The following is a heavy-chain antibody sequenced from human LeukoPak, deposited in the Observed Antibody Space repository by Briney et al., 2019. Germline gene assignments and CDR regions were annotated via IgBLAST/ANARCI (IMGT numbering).Heavy chain of an antibody. CDR3: ARKSSGWYMFGYYFDY. J-gene: IGHJ4*02. CDR1: GGSFSGYY. Sequence: SETLSLTCAVYGGSFSGYYWSWIRQPPGKGLEWIGEINHSGSTNYNPSLKSRVTISVDTSKNQFSLKLSSVTAADTAVYYCARKSSGWYMFGYYFDYWGQGTLVTVSS. V-gene: IGHV4-34*01. CDR2: INHSGST. D-gene: IGHD6-19*01.